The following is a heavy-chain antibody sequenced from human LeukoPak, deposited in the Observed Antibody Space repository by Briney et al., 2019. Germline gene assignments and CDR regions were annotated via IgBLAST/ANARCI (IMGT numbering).Heavy chain of an antibody. J-gene: IGHJ4*02. V-gene: IGHV3-7*03. Sequence: GGSLRLSCAASGLTFSSYWMSWVRQAPGKGLEWVANIKQDGSEKYYVDSVKGRFTISRDNAKNSLYLQMNSLRAEDTAVYYCARGPPLRYFDWLLSYWGQGTLVTVSS. CDR1: GLTFSSYW. CDR2: IKQDGSEK. CDR3: ARGPPLRYFDWLLSY. D-gene: IGHD3-9*01.